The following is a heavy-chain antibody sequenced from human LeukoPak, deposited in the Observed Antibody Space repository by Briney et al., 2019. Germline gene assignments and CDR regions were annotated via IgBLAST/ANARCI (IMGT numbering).Heavy chain of an antibody. D-gene: IGHD1-14*01. CDR3: AHAPRYNTGQGVFF. CDR1: GFSLSTVGVG. V-gene: IGHV2-5*02. J-gene: IGHJ4*02. CDR2: IFWDDDK. Sequence: SGPTLVKPTETLTLTCTFSGFSLSTVGVGVGWIRQPPGKALEYPALIFWDDDKRYSPSLKSRLTITKDTSKNQVVLTMTNVDPVDTGTYYCAHAPRYNTGQGVFFGGQGILVTVSS.